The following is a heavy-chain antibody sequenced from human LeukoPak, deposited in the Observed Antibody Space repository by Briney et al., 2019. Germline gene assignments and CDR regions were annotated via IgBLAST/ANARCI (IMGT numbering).Heavy chain of an antibody. CDR1: GYTLTELS. V-gene: IGHV1-24*01. CDR2: FDPEDGET. CDR3: ATDLRGGVEGAFDY. D-gene: IGHD3-3*01. Sequence: ASVKVSCKVSGYTLTELSMHWVRQAPGKGLEWMGGFDPEDGETIYAQKFQGRVTMTEDTSTDTAYMELSSLRSEDTAAYYCATDLRGGVEGAFDYWGQGTLVTVSS. J-gene: IGHJ4*02.